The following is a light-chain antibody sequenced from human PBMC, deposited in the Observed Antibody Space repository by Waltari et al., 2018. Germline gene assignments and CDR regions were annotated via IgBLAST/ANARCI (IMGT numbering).Light chain of an antibody. V-gene: IGKV3-15*01. CDR2: AAS. J-gene: IGKJ4*01. Sequence: ERVMTQSPATLSMSPGERATLSCRASQSVSNTLAWYQQKPGQAPRLLIYAASTRATCVPAMFSGSGSGTEFTLTISSLQSEDFAVYYCQQFNSWPFTFGGGTRVEIK. CDR1: QSVSNT. CDR3: QQFNSWPFT.